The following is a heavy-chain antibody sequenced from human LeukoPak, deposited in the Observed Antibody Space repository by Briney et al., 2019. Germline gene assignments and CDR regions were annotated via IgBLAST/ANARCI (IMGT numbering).Heavy chain of an antibody. D-gene: IGHD3-3*02. CDR1: GGSFSGYY. V-gene: IGHV4-34*01. Sequence: SETLSLTCAVYGGSFSGYYWSWIRQPPGKRLEWIGEINHSGSTNYNPSLKSRVTISVDMSKNQFSLRLSSVTAADTAVYYCASHFTNWYFDLWGRGTLVTVSS. CDR2: INHSGST. CDR3: ASHFTNWYFDL. J-gene: IGHJ2*01.